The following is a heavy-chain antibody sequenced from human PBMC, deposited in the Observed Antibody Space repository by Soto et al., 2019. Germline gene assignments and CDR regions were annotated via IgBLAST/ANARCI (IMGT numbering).Heavy chain of an antibody. V-gene: IGHV3-30-3*01. CDR2: ISYDGSNK. D-gene: IGHD3-10*01. CDR3: ARDFLSAITMVRGVNNWFDP. J-gene: IGHJ5*02. Sequence: GGSLRLSCAASGFTFSSYAMHWVRQAPGKGLEWVAVISYDGSNKYYADSVKGRFTISRDNSKNTLYLQMNSLRAEDTAVYYCARDFLSAITMVRGVNNWFDPWGQGTLVTVS. CDR1: GFTFSSYA.